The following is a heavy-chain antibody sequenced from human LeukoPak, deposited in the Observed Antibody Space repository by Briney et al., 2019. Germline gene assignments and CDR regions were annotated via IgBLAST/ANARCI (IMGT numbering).Heavy chain of an antibody. Sequence: SETLSLTCAVYGGSFSDYYWNWIRQPPGKGLEWIGEINQSGSTNYNPSLKSRVTLSVDTSNNQLSLKLSSVTAADTAVYYCARLALQHPTNNWFDPWGQGTLVTVSS. CDR2: INQSGST. CDR3: ARLALQHPTNNWFDP. V-gene: IGHV4-34*01. J-gene: IGHJ5*02. CDR1: GGSFSDYY. D-gene: IGHD2-8*01.